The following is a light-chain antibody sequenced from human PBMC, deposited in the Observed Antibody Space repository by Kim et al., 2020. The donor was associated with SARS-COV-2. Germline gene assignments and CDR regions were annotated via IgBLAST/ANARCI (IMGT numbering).Light chain of an antibody. CDR1: NVGSKS. J-gene: IGLJ2*01. CDR3: QVWDSSSDHVV. Sequence: APGKTARITCGGNNVGSKSVPWYQQKPGQAPVLVIYHDSDRPSGIPERFSGSNSGNTATLTISRVEAGDEADYYCQVWDSSSDHVVFGGGTQLTVL. V-gene: IGLV3-21*04. CDR2: HDS.